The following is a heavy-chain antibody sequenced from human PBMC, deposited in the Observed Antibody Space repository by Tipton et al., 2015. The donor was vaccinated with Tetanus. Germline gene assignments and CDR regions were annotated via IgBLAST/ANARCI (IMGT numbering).Heavy chain of an antibody. CDR2: IYYTGRT. Sequence: LSLTCTVSGGSISNYYWSWIRQPPGKRLEWIGYIYYTGRTDYNPSLKSRVTISLDTSKNQFSLKLSSVTAADTAVYYCARTQGSALIDYWGQGTLVTVSS. J-gene: IGHJ4*02. D-gene: IGHD2-8*01. CDR3: ARTQGSALIDY. CDR1: GGSISNYY. V-gene: IGHV4-59*01.